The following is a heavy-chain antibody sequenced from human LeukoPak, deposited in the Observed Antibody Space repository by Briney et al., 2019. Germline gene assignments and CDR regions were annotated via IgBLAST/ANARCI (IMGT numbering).Heavy chain of an antibody. V-gene: IGHV1-46*01. CDR2: INPSGGST. CDR1: GYTFTSYF. J-gene: IGHJ4*02. Sequence: ASVKVCCTASGYTFTSYFMHWVRQAPGQGLEWMGIINPSGGSTGYAQKFQGRLTMTRDTSTNTVYMELSMRSEDTAVYYCARGGTAGVDYWGQRTLVTVSS. CDR3: ARGGTAGVDY. D-gene: IGHD1/OR15-1a*01.